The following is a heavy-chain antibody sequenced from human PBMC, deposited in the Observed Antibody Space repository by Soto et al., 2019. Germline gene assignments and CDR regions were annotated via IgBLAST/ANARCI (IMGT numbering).Heavy chain of an antibody. CDR1: GGSISSSSYY. Sequence: QLQLQESGPGLVKPSETLSLTCTVSGGSISSSSYYWGWIRQPPGKGLEWIGSIYYSGSTYYNPSLTSRVPISVDTSKNQFPLKLSSVTAADTAVYYCARHRRIVGATGYIDYWGQGTLVTVSS. V-gene: IGHV4-39*01. D-gene: IGHD1-26*01. J-gene: IGHJ4*02. CDR3: ARHRRIVGATGYIDY. CDR2: IYYSGST.